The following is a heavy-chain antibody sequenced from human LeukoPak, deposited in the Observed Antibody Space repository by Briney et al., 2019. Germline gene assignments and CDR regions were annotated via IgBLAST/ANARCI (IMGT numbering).Heavy chain of an antibody. CDR1: GFTFSHYG. J-gene: IGHJ4*02. Sequence: GGSLRLSCAASGFTFSHYGMNWVRQAPGKGLEWVSGLTANSRSAYYADSVKGRFTISRDNSENMVYLQMNSLRAEDTAMYCCARDEGWIQLFFRGQGTLVTVSS. V-gene: IGHV3-23*01. D-gene: IGHD5-18*01. CDR3: ARDEGWIQLFF. CDR2: LTANSRSA.